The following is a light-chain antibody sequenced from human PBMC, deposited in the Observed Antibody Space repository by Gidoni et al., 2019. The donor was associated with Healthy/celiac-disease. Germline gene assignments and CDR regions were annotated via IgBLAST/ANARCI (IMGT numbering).Light chain of an antibody. CDR2: KAS. J-gene: IGKJ1*01. V-gene: IGKV1-5*03. CDR3: QQYNSYSWT. Sequence: DIQMTQSPSTLSASVGDRVTITCRASQSISSWLAWYQQKQGKAPKLLIYKASSLESGVPSRFSGSGSGTEFTLTISSLQPDDFATYYCQQYNSYSWTFGQXTKVEIK. CDR1: QSISSW.